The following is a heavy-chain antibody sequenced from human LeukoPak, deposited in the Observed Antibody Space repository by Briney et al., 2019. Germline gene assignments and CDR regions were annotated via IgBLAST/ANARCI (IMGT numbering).Heavy chain of an antibody. CDR2: IKEDGREK. CDR1: GFTFSNYW. D-gene: IGHD7-27*01. V-gene: IGHV3-7*05. J-gene: IGHJ4*02. Sequence: GGSLRVSCVASGFTFSNYWTNWVRQAPGKGLEWVANIKEDGREKYYMDSVKGRFTIFRDNAKNALYLQMNSLRAEDTAVYHCARNWGWFDYWGQGTLVTVSS. CDR3: ARNWGWFDY.